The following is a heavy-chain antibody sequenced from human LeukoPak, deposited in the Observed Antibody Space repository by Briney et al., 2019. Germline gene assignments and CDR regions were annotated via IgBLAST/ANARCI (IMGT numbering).Heavy chain of an antibody. J-gene: IGHJ4*02. CDR2: ISGNGGST. D-gene: IGHD3-22*01. V-gene: IGHV3-64D*06. CDR3: VKDRRYYDSSGGYFDY. CDR1: GFTFSSYA. Sequence: RSGGSLRLSCSASGFTFSSYAMHWVRQAPGKGLEYVSAISGNGGSTYYADSVKGRFTISRDNSKNTLYLQMSSLRAEDTAVYYCVKDRRYYDSSGGYFDYWGQGTLVTVSS.